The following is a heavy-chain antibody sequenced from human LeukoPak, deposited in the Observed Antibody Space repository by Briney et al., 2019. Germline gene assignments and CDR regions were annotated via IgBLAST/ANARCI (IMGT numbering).Heavy chain of an antibody. D-gene: IGHD3-10*01. CDR2: ISSSGSTI. CDR3: ARGSLRLRAYYFDY. CDR1: GFTFSAYS. J-gene: IGHJ4*02. V-gene: IGHV3-48*04. Sequence: GGSLRLSCAASGFTFSAYSMNWIRQAPGKGLEWVSYISSSGSTIYYADSVKGRFTISRDNAERSLFLQMNSLRVEDTAVYYCARGSLRLRAYYFDYWGQGTLLTVSS.